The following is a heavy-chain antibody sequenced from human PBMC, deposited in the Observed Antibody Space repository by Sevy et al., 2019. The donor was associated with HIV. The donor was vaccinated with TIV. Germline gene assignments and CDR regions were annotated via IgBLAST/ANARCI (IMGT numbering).Heavy chain of an antibody. CDR3: TTDRGYCSSTSCSMEYFQH. Sequence: LGGSLRLSCAASGFTFSNAWMSWVRQAPGKGLEWVGRIKSKTDGGTTDYAAPVKGRFTISRDDSKNTLYLQMNSLKTEDTAVYYCTTDRGYCSSTSCSMEYFQHWGQGTLVTVSS. V-gene: IGHV3-15*01. J-gene: IGHJ1*01. D-gene: IGHD2-2*01. CDR2: IKSKTDGGTT. CDR1: GFTFSNAW.